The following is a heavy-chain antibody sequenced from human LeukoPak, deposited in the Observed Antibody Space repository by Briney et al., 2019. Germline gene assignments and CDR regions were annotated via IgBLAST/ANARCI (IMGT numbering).Heavy chain of an antibody. V-gene: IGHV3-23*01. D-gene: IGHD3-3*01. Sequence: QAGGSLRLSCAASGFTFSSYAVSWVRQAPGKGLEWVSAISGSGGSTYYADSVKGRFTISRDNSKNTLYLQMNSLRAEDTAVYYCARGKGSTIFGVVPHDAFDIWGQGAMVTVSS. CDR1: GFTFSSYA. CDR3: ARGKGSTIFGVVPHDAFDI. J-gene: IGHJ3*02. CDR2: ISGSGGST.